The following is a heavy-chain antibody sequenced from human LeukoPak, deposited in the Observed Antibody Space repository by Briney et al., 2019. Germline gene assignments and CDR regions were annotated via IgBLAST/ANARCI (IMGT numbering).Heavy chain of an antibody. D-gene: IGHD5-18*01. CDR2: IYTSGKT. Sequence: SETLSLTCTVSGGSISRYYWSWIRLPAGKGLEWIGRIYTSGKTNYNPSLKSRVTISVDTSKNQFSLKLSSVTAADTAVYYCARSGYSYGTLGGYYYYYMDVWGKGTTVTISS. CDR3: ARSGYSYGTLGGYYYYYMDV. V-gene: IGHV4-4*07. J-gene: IGHJ6*03. CDR1: GGSISRYY.